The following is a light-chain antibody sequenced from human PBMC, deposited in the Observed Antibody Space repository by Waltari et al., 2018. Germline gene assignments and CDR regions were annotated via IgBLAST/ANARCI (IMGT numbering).Light chain of an antibody. CDR1: RSGIGTYNF. CDR3: SSYAGSVV. Sequence: QSALTQPASVSGSSAQSHTISSTGRRSGIGTYNFVSWYQHHPGKAPKLLIYGVNNRPSGVSNRFSGSKSGNTASLTISGLQAEDEADYYCSSYAGSVVFGGGTKLTVL. V-gene: IGLV2-23*02. CDR2: GVN. J-gene: IGLJ3*02.